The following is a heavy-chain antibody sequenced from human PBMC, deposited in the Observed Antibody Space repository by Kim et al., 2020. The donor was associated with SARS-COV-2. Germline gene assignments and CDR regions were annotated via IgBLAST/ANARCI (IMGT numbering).Heavy chain of an antibody. V-gene: IGHV3-7*03. J-gene: IGHJ4*02. CDR3: ANSIGYAFDY. D-gene: IGHD2-15*01. Sequence: SVKFYADSVKGRTTISRENAKNSLYLEMDTLRVEDTAVYYCANSIGYAFDYWGQGTKVTVSS. CDR2: SVK.